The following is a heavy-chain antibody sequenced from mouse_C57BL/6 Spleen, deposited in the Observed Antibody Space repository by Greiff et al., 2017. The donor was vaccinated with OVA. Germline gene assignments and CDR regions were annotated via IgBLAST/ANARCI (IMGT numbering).Heavy chain of an antibody. V-gene: IGHV2-3*01. D-gene: IGHD2-1*01. CDR3: AIDGFYGNFSCFAF. CDR2: IWGDGST. J-gene: IGHJ3*01. CDR1: GFSLTSYG. Sequence: QVQLKESGPGLVAPSQSLSITCTVSGFSLTSYGVSWVRQPPGQGLEWLGVIWGDGSTNYHSALISRLSIIMDNSTRQVLLKLHSLQADDTATYYCAIDGFYGNFSCFAFWGQVTLVTVSA.